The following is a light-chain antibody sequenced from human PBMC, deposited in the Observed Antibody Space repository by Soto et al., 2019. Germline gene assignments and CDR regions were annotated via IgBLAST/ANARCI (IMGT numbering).Light chain of an antibody. CDR3: QQRGNWPLT. Sequence: EIVLTQSPATLSLSPGERATLSCRASQSVTSYLAWYQQKPGQVPRLLIYDTSNRATGIPARFSCSGSGTDFTLTISSLVPEDFAVYYCQQRGNWPLTFDGGTKLEIK. CDR2: DTS. V-gene: IGKV3-11*01. J-gene: IGKJ4*01. CDR1: QSVTSY.